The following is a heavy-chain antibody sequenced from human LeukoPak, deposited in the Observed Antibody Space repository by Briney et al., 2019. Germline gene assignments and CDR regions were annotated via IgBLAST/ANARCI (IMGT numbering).Heavy chain of an antibody. CDR2: IYYSGST. CDR1: GGSISSYY. CDR3: AKFALRYCSGGSCHPFDY. V-gene: IGHV4-59*01. J-gene: IGHJ4*02. Sequence: PSETLSLTCTVSGGSISSYYWSWIRQPPGKGLEWIGYIYYSGSTNYNPSLKSRVTISVDTSKNQFSLKLSSVTAADTAVYYCAKFALRYCSGGSCHPFDYWGQGTLVTVSS. D-gene: IGHD2-15*01.